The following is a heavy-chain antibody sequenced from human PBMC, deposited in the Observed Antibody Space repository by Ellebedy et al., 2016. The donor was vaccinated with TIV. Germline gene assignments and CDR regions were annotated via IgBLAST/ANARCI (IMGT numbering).Heavy chain of an antibody. V-gene: IGHV4-30-4*01. CDR1: GGSISSGDHY. D-gene: IGHD3-10*01. Sequence: SETLSLTXSVSGGSISSGDHYWSWIRQHPGKGLEWIGYFYYSGRTYYNPSLKSRVSISVDTSKNQLSLNLNSVTAADTAVYYCARDIKSGTYAGVDPWGQGTLVTVSS. J-gene: IGHJ5*02. CDR2: FYYSGRT. CDR3: ARDIKSGTYAGVDP.